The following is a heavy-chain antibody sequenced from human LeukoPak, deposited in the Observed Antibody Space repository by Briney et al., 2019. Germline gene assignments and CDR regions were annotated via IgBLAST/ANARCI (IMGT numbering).Heavy chain of an antibody. CDR3: ARATRSYPLEDYFDY. CDR2: IKEDGTEK. Sequence: PGGSLRLSCAASGFNISDFWMTWVRQAPGKGLEWVANIKEDGTEKHLVDSVKGRFTISRDNSKNTLYLQMGSLRAEDMAVYYCARATRSYPLEDYFDYWGQGTLVTVSS. J-gene: IGHJ4*02. V-gene: IGHV3-7*01. D-gene: IGHD1-26*01. CDR1: GFNISDFW.